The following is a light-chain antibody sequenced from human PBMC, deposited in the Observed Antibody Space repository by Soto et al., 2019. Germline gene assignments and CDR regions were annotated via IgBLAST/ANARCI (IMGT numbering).Light chain of an antibody. V-gene: IGLV2-14*03. CDR2: DVN. CDR1: SSDIGAYNF. CDR3: TSWTTSTTMI. J-gene: IGLJ2*01. Sequence: QSALNQPASVSGSPGQSITISCTGTSSDIGAYNFVSWYQQHPGKAPKLMLYDVNIRPSGVSNRFSGSKSGNTASLTISGLQAEDEADYYCTSWTTSTTMIFGGGTKLTV.